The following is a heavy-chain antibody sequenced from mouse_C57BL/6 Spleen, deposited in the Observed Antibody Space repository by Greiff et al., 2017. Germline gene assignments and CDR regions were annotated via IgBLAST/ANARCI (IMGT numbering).Heavy chain of an antibody. CDR3: ARKRGGYYDY. CDR1: GYTFTSYW. D-gene: IGHD2-3*01. V-gene: IGHV1-69*01. CDR2: IDPSDSYT. J-gene: IGHJ2*01. Sequence: QVQLQQPGAELVMPGASVKLSCKASGYTFTSYWMHWVKQRPGQGLEWIGEIDPSDSYTNYNQKFKGKSTLTVDKSSSTAYMQLSSLTSEDSAVYYWARKRGGYYDYWGQGTTLTVSS.